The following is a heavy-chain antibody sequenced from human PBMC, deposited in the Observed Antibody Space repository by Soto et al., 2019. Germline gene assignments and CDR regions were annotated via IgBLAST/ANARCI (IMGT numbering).Heavy chain of an antibody. V-gene: IGHV3-23*01. CDR3: AKEGSPPFFQH. CDR1: GFTFSNYA. D-gene: IGHD3-10*01. CDR2: ISGGGGQT. Sequence: GGSLRLSCAASGFTFSNYAMSWVRQAPGKGPEWVSAISGGGGQTYYLESVKGRFTISRDNSKNTVSLLLNSLRADDTAVDDCAKEGSPPFFQHWGQGTLVTVSS. J-gene: IGHJ4*02.